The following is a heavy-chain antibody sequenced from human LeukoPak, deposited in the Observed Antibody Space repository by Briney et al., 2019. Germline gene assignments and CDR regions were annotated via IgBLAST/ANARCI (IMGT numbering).Heavy chain of an antibody. CDR1: GGTFSSYA. J-gene: IGHJ4*02. Sequence: ASVKVSCKASGGTFSSYAISWVRQPPGQGLEWMGGIIPIFGTANYAQKFQGRVTITAGKSTSTAYMELSSLRSEDTAVYYCARENHNKYSAFDYWGQGTLVTVSS. CDR3: ARENHNKYSAFDY. V-gene: IGHV1-69*06. D-gene: IGHD4-11*01. CDR2: IIPIFGTA.